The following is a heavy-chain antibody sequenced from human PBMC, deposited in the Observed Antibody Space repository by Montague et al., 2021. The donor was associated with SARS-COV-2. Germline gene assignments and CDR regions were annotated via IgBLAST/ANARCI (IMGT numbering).Heavy chain of an antibody. CDR3: ARYSYSGTYFGLNDAFDI. CDR1: GDSVSSSNAA. J-gene: IGHJ3*02. CDR2: TCYRSEWYF. Sequence: CAISGDSVSSSNAAWNWIRQSPSRGLEWLGRTCYRSEWYFDYVISLRGRITINPDISKNQFSLQLDSVTLDDTAVYYCARYSYSGTYFGLNDAFDIWGQGTLVTVSS. V-gene: IGHV6-1*01. D-gene: IGHD1-26*01.